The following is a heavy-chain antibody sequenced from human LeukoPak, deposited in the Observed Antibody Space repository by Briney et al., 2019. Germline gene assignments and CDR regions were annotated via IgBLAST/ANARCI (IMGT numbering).Heavy chain of an antibody. Sequence: PSETLSLTCTVSGGSISSYYWSWIRQPAGKGLEWIGRIYTSGSTNYNPSLKSRVTMSVDTSKNQFSLKLSSVTAADTAVYYCARDHVGLLMGCSSTSCYKENWFDPWGQGTLVTVSS. CDR3: ARDHVGLLMGCSSTSCYKENWFDP. CDR2: IYTSGST. V-gene: IGHV4-4*07. J-gene: IGHJ5*02. CDR1: GGSISSYY. D-gene: IGHD2-2*02.